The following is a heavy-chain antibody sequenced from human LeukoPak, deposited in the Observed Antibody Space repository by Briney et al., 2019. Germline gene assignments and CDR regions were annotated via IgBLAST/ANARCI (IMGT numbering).Heavy chain of an antibody. V-gene: IGHV3-30-3*01. CDR3: ARGDLMI. D-gene: IGHD3-10*01. CDR1: GFTFSSYA. J-gene: IGHJ4*02. Sequence: GGSLRLSCAASGFTFSSYAMHWVRQAPGKGLEWVAVISYDGSNKYYADSVKGRFTISRDNSKNTLYLQMNSLRAEDTAVYYCARGDLMIRGQGTLVTVSS. CDR2: ISYDGSNK.